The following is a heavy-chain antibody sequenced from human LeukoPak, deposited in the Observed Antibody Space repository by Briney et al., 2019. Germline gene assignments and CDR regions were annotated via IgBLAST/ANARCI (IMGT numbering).Heavy chain of an antibody. Sequence: GGSLRLSCAVSGFTFDDYAMHWVRQAPGKGLEWVSGISWNSGNIGYADSVKGRFTISRDNAKSSLYLQMNSLRAEDTALYYCAKAPVGGGQWLVDYFHYWGQGTLVTVSS. CDR1: GFTFDDYA. D-gene: IGHD6-19*01. CDR3: AKAPVGGGQWLVDYFHY. J-gene: IGHJ4*02. CDR2: ISWNSGNI. V-gene: IGHV3-9*01.